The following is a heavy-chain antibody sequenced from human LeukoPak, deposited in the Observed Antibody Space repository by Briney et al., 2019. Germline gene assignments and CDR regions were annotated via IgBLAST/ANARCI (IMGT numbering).Heavy chain of an antibody. CDR3: VAAAGKVSLD. D-gene: IGHD6-13*01. Sequence: QPGGSLRLSCAASGFTFSSYEMNWVRQAPGKWLEWVSYISSSGSTIYYADSVKGRFTISRDNAKNSLYLQMNSLRAEDTAVYYCVAAAGKVSLDWGQGTLVTVSS. J-gene: IGHJ4*02. V-gene: IGHV3-48*03. CDR1: GFTFSSYE. CDR2: ISSSGSTI.